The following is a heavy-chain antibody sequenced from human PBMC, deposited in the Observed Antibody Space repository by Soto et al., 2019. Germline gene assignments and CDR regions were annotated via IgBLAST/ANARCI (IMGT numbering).Heavy chain of an antibody. J-gene: IGHJ4*02. CDR1: GFTFSSYG. CDR3: ARELKADGSGSYHLDY. D-gene: IGHD3-10*01. Sequence: GGSLRLSCAASGFTFSSYGMHWVRQAPGKGLEWVAVIWYDGSNKYYADSVKGRFTISRDNSKNTLYLQMNSLRAEDTAVYYCARELKADGSGSYHLDYWGQGTLVTVSS. V-gene: IGHV3-33*01. CDR2: IWYDGSNK.